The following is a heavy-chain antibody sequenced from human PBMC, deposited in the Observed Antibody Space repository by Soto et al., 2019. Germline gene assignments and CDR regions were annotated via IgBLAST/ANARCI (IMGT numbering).Heavy chain of an antibody. CDR3: ANVLYSGSYSQEYYFDS. J-gene: IGHJ4*02. V-gene: IGHV3-30*18. CDR2: ISYDGNTE. CDR1: GFRLSSYG. D-gene: IGHD1-26*01. Sequence: PGGSLRLSCAASGFRLSSYGMHWVRQAPGKGLEWVAVISYDGNTEYYGDSVKGRFTISRDKSENTLYLQMNSLRAEDTAVYYCANVLYSGSYSQEYYFDSWGQGTLVTVSS.